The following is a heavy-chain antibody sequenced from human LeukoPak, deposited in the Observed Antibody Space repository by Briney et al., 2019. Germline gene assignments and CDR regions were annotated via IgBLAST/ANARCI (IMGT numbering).Heavy chain of an antibody. V-gene: IGHV3-7*01. Sequence: GGSLRLSCAASGFTFDDYAMHWVRQAPGKGLEWVSTIKQDRSETYYVDSVKGRFTISRDNAKNSLYLQMNSLRAEDTAVYYCAKDRGNEYYYDSSGYWYWFDPWGQGTLVTVSS. J-gene: IGHJ5*02. CDR3: AKDRGNEYYYDSSGYWYWFDP. D-gene: IGHD3-22*01. CDR1: GFTFDDYA. CDR2: IKQDRSET.